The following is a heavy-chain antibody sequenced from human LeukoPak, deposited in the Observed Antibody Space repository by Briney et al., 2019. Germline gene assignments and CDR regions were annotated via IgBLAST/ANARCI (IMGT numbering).Heavy chain of an antibody. J-gene: IGHJ3*02. D-gene: IGHD2-21*02. CDR2: ISAYNGNT. Sequence: ASVKVSCKASGYTFTGYYMHWVRQAPGQGLEWMGWISAYNGNTNYAQKLQGRVTMTTDTSTSTAYMELRSLRSDDTAVYYCARLCGGDCYQAFDIWGQGTMVTVSS. CDR3: ARLCGGDCYQAFDI. CDR1: GYTFTGYY. V-gene: IGHV1-18*04.